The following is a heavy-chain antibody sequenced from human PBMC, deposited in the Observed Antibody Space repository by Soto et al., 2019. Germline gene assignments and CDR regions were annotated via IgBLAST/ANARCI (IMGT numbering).Heavy chain of an antibody. Sequence: QVQLVQSGAEVKKPGSSVKVSCKASGGTFSSYAISWVRQAPGQGLEWMRGIIPIFGTANYAQKFQGRVTITADESTSTAYMELSSLRSEDTAVYHCARPTGGSSSGRYYYGMDVWGQGTTVTVSS. CDR1: GGTFSSYA. CDR3: ARPTGGSSSGRYYYGMDV. J-gene: IGHJ6*02. D-gene: IGHD6-13*01. V-gene: IGHV1-69*01. CDR2: IIPIFGTA.